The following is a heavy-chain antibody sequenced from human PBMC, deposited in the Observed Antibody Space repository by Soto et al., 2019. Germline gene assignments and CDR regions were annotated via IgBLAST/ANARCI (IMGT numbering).Heavy chain of an antibody. CDR3: ARGHHGLDV. CDR2: IKEDGSEI. V-gene: IGHV3-7*03. Sequence: GGSLRLSCAASGLALSDYWMTWVSQAPGKGLEWVAQIKEDGSEISYVDSVKGRFTISRDNAKNSLYLQMNRLTGDDTALYYCARGHHGLDVWGQGTTVTVS. CDR1: GLALSDYW. J-gene: IGHJ6*02.